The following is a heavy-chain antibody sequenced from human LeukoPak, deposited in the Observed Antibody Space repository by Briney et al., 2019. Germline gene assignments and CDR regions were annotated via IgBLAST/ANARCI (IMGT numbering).Heavy chain of an antibody. J-gene: IGHJ4*02. CDR1: GYTFTSYG. CDR3: ARRAYCGGDCYFWHFDY. Sequence: EASVKVSCKASGYTFTSYGISWVRQAPGQGLEWMGWISAYNGNTNYAQKLQGRVTMTTDTSTSTAYMELRSLRSDDTAVYYRARRAYCGGDCYFWHFDYWGQGTLVTVSS. D-gene: IGHD2-21*02. CDR2: ISAYNGNT. V-gene: IGHV1-18*01.